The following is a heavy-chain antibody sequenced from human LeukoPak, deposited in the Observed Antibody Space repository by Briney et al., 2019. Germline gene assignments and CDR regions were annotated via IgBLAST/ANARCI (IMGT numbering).Heavy chain of an antibody. CDR3: ARGQLAIYYFDY. J-gene: IGHJ4*02. V-gene: IGHV4-30-2*01. Sequence: SETLSLTCTVSGGSISSGDYYWGWIRQPPGKGLEWIGYIYHSGSTYYNPSLKSRVTISVDMSKNQFSLKLSSVTAADTAVYYCARGQLAIYYFDYWGQGTLVTVSS. CDR1: GGSISSGDYY. CDR2: IYHSGST. D-gene: IGHD6-6*01.